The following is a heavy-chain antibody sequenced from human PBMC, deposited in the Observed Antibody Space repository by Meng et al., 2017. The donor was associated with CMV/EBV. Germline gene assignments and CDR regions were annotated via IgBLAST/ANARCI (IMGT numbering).Heavy chain of an antibody. J-gene: IGHJ1*01. CDR2: INPNSGGT. V-gene: IGHV1-2*02. Sequence: ASVQVSCKASGYTFTGYYMHWGRQPPGQGLEWMGWINPNSGGTNYAQKFQGRVTMTRDTSISTAYMELSRLRTDDTAVYYCAREPTYDFWSGSDLRHWGQGTLVTVSS. CDR3: AREPTYDFWSGSDLRH. D-gene: IGHD3-3*01. CDR1: GYTFTGYY.